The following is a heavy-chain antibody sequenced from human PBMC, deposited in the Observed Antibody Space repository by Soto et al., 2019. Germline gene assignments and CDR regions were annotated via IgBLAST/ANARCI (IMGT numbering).Heavy chain of an antibody. CDR1: GYTFTSYA. CDR2: INAGNGNT. D-gene: IGHD4-17*01. V-gene: IGHV1-3*01. J-gene: IGHJ4*02. CDR3: ARDKGDGDYFADY. Sequence: VQLVQSGAEVKKPGASVKVSCKASGYTFTSYAMHWVRQAPGQRLEWMGWINAGNGNTKYSQKFQGRVTITRDTSASTDYMELSSLRSEDTAVYYCARDKGDGDYFADYWCQGTLVTVSS.